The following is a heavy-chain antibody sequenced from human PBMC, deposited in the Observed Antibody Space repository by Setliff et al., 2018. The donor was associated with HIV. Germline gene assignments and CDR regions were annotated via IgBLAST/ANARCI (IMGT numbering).Heavy chain of an antibody. CDR3: ARSGGDCSGISCYSLWFDP. J-gene: IGHJ5*02. Sequence: PGGSLRLSCAASGFTFASYGMHWVRQAPGKGLEWVTFVKYDGSSKYYADSVKGRFTISRDNSKNTLYLQMDSLRVEDTSVYYCARSGGDCSGISCYSLWFDPWGHGTLVTVSS. CDR1: GFTFASYG. D-gene: IGHD2-15*01. CDR2: VKYDGSSK. V-gene: IGHV3-33*01.